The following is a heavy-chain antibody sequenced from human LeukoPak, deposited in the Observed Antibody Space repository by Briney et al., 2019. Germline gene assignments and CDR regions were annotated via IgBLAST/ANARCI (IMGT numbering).Heavy chain of an antibody. D-gene: IGHD6-13*01. CDR2: ISPPSGDI. Sequence: GGSLRLSCAASGFSFSNYWMNWVRQAPGKGLEWVSSISPPSGDIYYADSVKGRFTISRDNAKNSLYLQMNSLRAEDTAVYYCARSLISSWHYFDYWGQGTLVTVSS. J-gene: IGHJ4*02. V-gene: IGHV3-21*01. CDR3: ARSLISSWHYFDY. CDR1: GFSFSNYW.